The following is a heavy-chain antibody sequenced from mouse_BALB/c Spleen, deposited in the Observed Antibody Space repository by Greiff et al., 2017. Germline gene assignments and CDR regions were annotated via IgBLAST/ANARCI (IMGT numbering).Heavy chain of an antibody. V-gene: IGHV14-3*02. Sequence: EVKLQESGAELVKPGASVKLSCTASGFNIKDTYMHWVKQRPEQGLEWIGRIDPANGNTKYDPKFQGKATITADTSSNTAYLQLSSLTSEDTAVYYCAKPGYDWYFDVWGAGTTVTVSS. CDR1: GFNIKDTY. J-gene: IGHJ1*01. CDR2: IDPANGNT. CDR3: AKPGYDWYFDV. D-gene: IGHD1-2*01.